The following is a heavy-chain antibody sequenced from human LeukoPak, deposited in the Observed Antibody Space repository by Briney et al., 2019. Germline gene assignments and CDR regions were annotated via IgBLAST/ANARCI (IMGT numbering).Heavy chain of an antibody. CDR1: GFTFSSYA. J-gene: IGHJ4*02. CDR3: ARRDSSGYYKY. V-gene: IGHV3-21*01. D-gene: IGHD3-22*01. CDR2: ISSSSSYI. Sequence: GGSLRLSCAASGFTFSSYAMSWVRQAPGKGLEWVSSISSSSSYIYYADSVKGRFTISRDNAKNSLYLQMNSLRAEDTAVYYCARRDSSGYYKYWGQGTLVTVSS.